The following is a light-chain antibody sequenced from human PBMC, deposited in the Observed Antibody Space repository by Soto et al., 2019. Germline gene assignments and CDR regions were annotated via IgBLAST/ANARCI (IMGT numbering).Light chain of an antibody. V-gene: IGLV2-23*02. CDR3: CSYANNFVV. Sequence: QSVLTQPASVSGSPGQSITISCTGTSSDIGSYNLVSWYQQHPGKAPKLMIFEVSQRPSGVSNRFSGSKSANTASLTISGLLAEDEADYYCCSYANNFVVFGGGTKLTVL. CDR2: EVS. J-gene: IGLJ2*01. CDR1: SSDIGSYNL.